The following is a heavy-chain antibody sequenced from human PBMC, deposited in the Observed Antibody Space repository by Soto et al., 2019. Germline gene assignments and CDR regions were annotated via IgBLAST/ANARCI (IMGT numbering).Heavy chain of an antibody. Sequence: SETLSLTCTVSGGSISSGDYYWSWIRQPPGKGLEWIGYISDSGSTYYNPSLKSRVTISVDTTKTLFSLKLSSVTDADAAVYYCARQYGDYYFDYWGQGTLVTVSS. CDR1: GGSISSGDYY. V-gene: IGHV4-30-4*01. D-gene: IGHD4-17*01. J-gene: IGHJ4*02. CDR3: ARQYGDYYFDY. CDR2: ISDSGST.